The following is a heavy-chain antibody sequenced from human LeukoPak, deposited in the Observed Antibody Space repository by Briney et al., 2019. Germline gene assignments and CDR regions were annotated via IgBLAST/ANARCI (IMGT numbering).Heavy chain of an antibody. CDR3: ATQYSGYDFSGDFDY. D-gene: IGHD5-12*01. V-gene: IGHV4-39*01. Sequence: PSETLSLTCTVSGGSISSSSYHWGWIRQPPGKGLEWIGSIYYSGSTYYNPSLKSRVTISVDTSKNQFSLKLSSVTAADTAVYYCATQYSGYDFSGDFDYWGQGTLVTVSS. J-gene: IGHJ4*02. CDR2: IYYSGST. CDR1: GGSISSSSYH.